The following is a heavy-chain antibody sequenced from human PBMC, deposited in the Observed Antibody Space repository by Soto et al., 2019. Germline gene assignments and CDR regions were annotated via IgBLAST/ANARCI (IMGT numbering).Heavy chain of an antibody. CDR2: IYWDDDK. V-gene: IGHV2-5*02. Sequence: QITLNESGPTVVKPTETLTLTCTFSGFSLTTSGVGVGWVRQSPGKAPEWLAFIYWDDDKRYSTSLKSRLTITKDTSKNQVVLTMANVDPADTATYYCAHRVLLAVFGLVTTTAIYFDFWGQGTPVVVSS. CDR3: AHRVLLAVFGLVTTTAIYFDF. J-gene: IGHJ4*02. CDR1: GFSLTTSGVG. D-gene: IGHD3-3*01.